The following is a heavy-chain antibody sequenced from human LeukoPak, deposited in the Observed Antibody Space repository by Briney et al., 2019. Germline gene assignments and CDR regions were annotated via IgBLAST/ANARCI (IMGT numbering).Heavy chain of an antibody. D-gene: IGHD6-13*01. CDR2: ISSSGSTI. CDR3: ARDITYSSSWTPRH. Sequence: GGSLRLSCAASGFTFSDYYMSWIRQAPGKGLEWVSYISSSGSTIYYADSVKGRFTISRDNAKNSLYLQMNSLRAEDTAVYYCARDITYSSSWTPRHWGQGTLVTVSS. V-gene: IGHV3-11*01. J-gene: IGHJ1*01. CDR1: GFTFSDYY.